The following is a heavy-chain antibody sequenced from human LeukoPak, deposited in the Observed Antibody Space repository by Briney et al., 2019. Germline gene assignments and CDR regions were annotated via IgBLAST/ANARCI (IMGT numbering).Heavy chain of an antibody. J-gene: IGHJ6*02. CDR3: ARDSTIFGVVIIPQYYYYGMDV. CDR2: ISSSGSTI. Sequence: GGSLRLSCAASGFTLSSYEMNWVRQAPGKGLEWVSYISSSGSTIYYADSVKGRFTISRDNAKNSLYLQMNSLRAEDTAVYYCARDSTIFGVVIIPQYYYYGMDVWGQGTTVTVSS. V-gene: IGHV3-48*03. D-gene: IGHD3-3*01. CDR1: GFTLSSYE.